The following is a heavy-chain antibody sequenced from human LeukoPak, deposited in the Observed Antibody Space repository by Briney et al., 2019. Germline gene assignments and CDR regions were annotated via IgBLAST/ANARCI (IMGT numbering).Heavy chain of an antibody. CDR1: GYNFTRNW. J-gene: IGHJ5*02. V-gene: IGHV5-10-1*01. CDR2: IDPSDSYT. Sequence: GESLKISCKGSGYNFTRNWISWVRQMPGKGLEWMGRIDPSDSYTNYSPSFQGHVTISADKSTSTAYLQWSSLEASDTAMYYCARGKGWFAPWGQGTLVTVSS. CDR3: ARGKGWFAP.